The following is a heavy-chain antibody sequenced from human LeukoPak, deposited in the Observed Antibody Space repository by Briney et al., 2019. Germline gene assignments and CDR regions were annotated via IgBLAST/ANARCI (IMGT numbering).Heavy chain of an antibody. D-gene: IGHD5-18*01. CDR1: GFTFSSYA. Sequence: HPGRSLRLSCAASGFTFSSYAMSWVRQAPGKGLEWVSAISGSGGSTYYADSVKGRFTISRDNSKNTLYLQMNSLRAEDTAVYYCAKVGGKGGTAMVRWPFDYWGQGTLVTVSS. CDR2: ISGSGGST. CDR3: AKVGGKGGTAMVRWPFDY. J-gene: IGHJ4*02. V-gene: IGHV3-23*01.